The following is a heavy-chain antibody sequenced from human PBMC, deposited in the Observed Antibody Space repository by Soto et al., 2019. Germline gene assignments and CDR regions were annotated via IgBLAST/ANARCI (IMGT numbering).Heavy chain of an antibody. CDR2: ISSSSSYI. V-gene: IGHV3-21*01. J-gene: IGHJ3*02. CDR1: GFTFSSYS. D-gene: IGHD3-3*01. Sequence: EVQLVESGGGLVKPGGSLRLSCAASGFTFSSYSMNWVRQAPGKGLEWVSSISSSSSYIYYADSVKGRFTISRDNAKNSLYLQMNSLRAEDTAVYYCARGSGLTIQGVTDAFDIWGQGTMVTVSS. CDR3: ARGSGLTIQGVTDAFDI.